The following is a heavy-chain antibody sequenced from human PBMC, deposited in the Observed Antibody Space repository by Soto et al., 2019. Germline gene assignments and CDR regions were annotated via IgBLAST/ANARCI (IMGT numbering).Heavy chain of an antibody. J-gene: IGHJ6*02. CDR2: ISSRSDI. V-gene: IGHV3-21*01. D-gene: IGHD2-2*02. CDR3: AREYTAWPLAYGLDV. CDR1: GFTFSTYS. Sequence: GGSLRLSCVGSGFTFSTYSINWVRQAPGKGLEWVSSISSRSDIYYADSVEGRFTISRDNAKNSVSLQMNSLRAEDTAVYYCAREYTAWPLAYGLDVWGQGTTVPVSS.